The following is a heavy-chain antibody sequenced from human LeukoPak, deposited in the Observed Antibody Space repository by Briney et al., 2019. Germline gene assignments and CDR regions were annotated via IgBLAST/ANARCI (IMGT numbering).Heavy chain of an antibody. Sequence: PETLSLTCVVYGGSFTGYYWSWVRQPPGKGLEWTGEINHGGSTNYNPSLKSRVTISVATAKNQFSLKLSSVTAADTAVYYCARGPGYYYGMDVWGQGTTVTVSS. J-gene: IGHJ6*02. V-gene: IGHV4-34*01. CDR2: INHGGST. CDR1: GGSFTGYY. CDR3: ARGPGYYYGMDV.